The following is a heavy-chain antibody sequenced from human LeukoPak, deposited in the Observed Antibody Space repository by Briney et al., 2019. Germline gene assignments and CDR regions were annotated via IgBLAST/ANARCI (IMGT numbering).Heavy chain of an antibody. J-gene: IGHJ4*02. CDR2: MNPNSGNT. CDR3: AKWGHSGSYYVSYYFDY. Sequence: RASVKVSCKASGYTFTSYDINWVRQAPGQGLEWMGWMNPNSGNTGYAQKFQDRVTMTRNTSISTAYMELSSLRSEDTAVYYCAKWGHSGSYYVSYYFDYWGQGTLVTVSS. CDR1: GYTFTSYD. V-gene: IGHV1-8*01. D-gene: IGHD1-26*01.